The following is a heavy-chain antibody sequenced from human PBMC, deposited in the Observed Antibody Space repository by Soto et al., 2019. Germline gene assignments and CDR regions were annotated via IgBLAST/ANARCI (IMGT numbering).Heavy chain of an antibody. D-gene: IGHD3-10*01. CDR3: AHRSQLSLHFDY. CDR1: GFSISTSGVG. V-gene: IGHV2-5*02. Sequence: QITLKESGTTLVKPTQTLTLTCTFSGFSISTSGVGVGWIRQPPGKALEWLALIYWDDDKRYSPSLKTRLTITKDTSKNQVVLTMTNMDPVDTATYYCAHRSQLSLHFDYWGQGTLVTVSS. CDR2: IYWDDDK. J-gene: IGHJ4*02.